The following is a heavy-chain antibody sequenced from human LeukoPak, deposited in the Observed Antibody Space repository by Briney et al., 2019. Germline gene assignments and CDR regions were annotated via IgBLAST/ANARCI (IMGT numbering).Heavy chain of an antibody. CDR1: GGSFSGYY. CDR2: INHSGST. V-gene: IGHV4-34*01. J-gene: IGHJ6*02. D-gene: IGHD2/OR15-2a*01. CDR3: ARGYAASSAHSTGMDV. Sequence: SETLSLTCAVYGGSFSGYYWSWIRQPPGKGLEWIGEINHSGSTNYNPSLKSRVTISVDTSKNQFSLKLSSVTAADTAVYYCARGYAASSAHSTGMDVRGQGTTVTVSS.